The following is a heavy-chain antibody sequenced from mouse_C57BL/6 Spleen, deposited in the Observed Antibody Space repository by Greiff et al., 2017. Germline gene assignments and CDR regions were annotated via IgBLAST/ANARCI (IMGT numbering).Heavy chain of an antibody. D-gene: IGHD2-2*01. CDR2: IDPSDSYT. CDR3: ARGGNGSWYFDV. J-gene: IGHJ1*03. CDR1: GYTFTSYW. V-gene: IGHV1-69*01. Sequence: QVQLKQPGAELVLPGASVKLSCKASGYTFTSYWMHWVKQRPGQGLEWIGEIDPSDSYTNYNQKFKGKSTLTVDKSSSTAYMQLSSLASEDSAVYYCARGGNGSWYFDVWGTGTTVTVSS.